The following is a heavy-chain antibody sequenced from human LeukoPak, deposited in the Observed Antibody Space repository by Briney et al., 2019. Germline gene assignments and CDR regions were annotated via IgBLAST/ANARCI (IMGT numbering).Heavy chain of an antibody. Sequence: GGSLRLSCAASGFTFTRHWMHWVRHTPGRGLVWVSRIDNDGRSSTYADSVKGRFTISRDSAKNTVYLQMTSLRDEDTAVYYCARGGVGSSGYVDYYYHNMDVWGKGTAVTVSS. V-gene: IGHV3-74*01. CDR1: GFTFTRHW. D-gene: IGHD5-18*01. J-gene: IGHJ6*03. CDR2: IDNDGRSS. CDR3: ARGGVGSSGYVDYYYHNMDV.